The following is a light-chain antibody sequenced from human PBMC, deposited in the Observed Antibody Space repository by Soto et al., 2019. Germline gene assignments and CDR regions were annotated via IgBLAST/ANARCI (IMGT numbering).Light chain of an antibody. CDR1: QSVSSN. V-gene: IGKV3-15*01. CDR3: QHYNNWPPWT. Sequence: EIVMTQSPATLSVSPGERATFSCRASQSVSSNLVWYQQKPGQAPRLLIYGASIRATGIPARFSGSGSGTEFTLTISSLQSEDFAVYYCQHYNNWPPWTFGQGTKVDIK. J-gene: IGKJ1*01. CDR2: GAS.